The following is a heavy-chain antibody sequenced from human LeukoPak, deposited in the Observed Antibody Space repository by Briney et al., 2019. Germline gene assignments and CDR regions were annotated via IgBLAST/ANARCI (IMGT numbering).Heavy chain of an antibody. CDR2: ISAYNGNT. CDR3: AREIPAATGAYYYGMDV. J-gene: IGHJ6*02. D-gene: IGHD2-2*01. CDR1: GYTFTSYG. V-gene: IGHV1-18*01. Sequence: ASVKVSCKASGYTFTSYGISWVRQAPGQGLEWMGWISAYNGNTNYAQKLQGRVTMTTDTSTSTAYMELRSLRSDDTAVYYCAREIPAATGAYYYGMDVWGQGTTVTVSS.